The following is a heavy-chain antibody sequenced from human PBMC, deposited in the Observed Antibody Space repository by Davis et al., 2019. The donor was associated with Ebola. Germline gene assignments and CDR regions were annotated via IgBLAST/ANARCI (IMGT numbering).Heavy chain of an antibody. D-gene: IGHD4-17*01. V-gene: IGHV3-66*01. CDR2: IYSGGST. CDR3: AREAGTNFDY. Sequence: GESLKISCAASGFTVSSNYMSWVRQAPGKGLEWVSVIYSGGSTYYADSVKGRFTISRDNSKNTLYLQMNSLRAEDTAVYYCAREAGTNFDYWGQGTPVTVSS. CDR1: GFTVSSNY. J-gene: IGHJ4*02.